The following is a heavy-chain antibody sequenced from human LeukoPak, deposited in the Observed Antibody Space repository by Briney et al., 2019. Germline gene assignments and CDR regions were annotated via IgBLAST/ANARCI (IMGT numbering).Heavy chain of an antibody. CDR2: INWNGGST. V-gene: IGHV3-20*04. D-gene: IGHD3-3*01. Sequence: GGSLRLSCAASGFTFDDYGMSWVRQAPGKGLEWVSGINWNGGSTGYADSVKGRFTISRDNAKNSLFLQMNSLRVEDTALYYCARGGISIFGVVIYMDVWGKGTTVTVSS. J-gene: IGHJ6*03. CDR1: GFTFDDYG. CDR3: ARGGISIFGVVIYMDV.